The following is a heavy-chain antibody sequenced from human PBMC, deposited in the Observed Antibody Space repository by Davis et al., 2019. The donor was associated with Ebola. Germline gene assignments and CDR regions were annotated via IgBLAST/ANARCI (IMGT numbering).Heavy chain of an antibody. CDR3: ARDLGVGGVIHYGMDV. Sequence: PGGSLRLSCADSGFTFSSYAMSWVRQAPGKGLEWVSAISGSGGSTYYADSVKGRFTISRDNSKNSLYLQMNSLRAEDTAVYYCARDLGVGGVIHYGMDVWGQGTTVTVSS. CDR2: ISGSGGST. D-gene: IGHD2-8*01. V-gene: IGHV3-23*01. J-gene: IGHJ6*02. CDR1: GFTFSSYA.